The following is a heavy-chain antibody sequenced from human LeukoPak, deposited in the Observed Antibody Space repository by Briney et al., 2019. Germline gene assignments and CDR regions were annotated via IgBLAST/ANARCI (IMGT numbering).Heavy chain of an antibody. CDR2: IYYSGST. D-gene: IGHD2-21*02. J-gene: IGHJ6*03. CDR3: ARVSGDCGGDCYHTRPTHYYYYYMDV. CDR1: GGSISSSSYY. V-gene: IGHV4-61*01. Sequence: SETLSLTCTVSGGSISSSSYYWSWIRQPPGKGLEWIGYIYYSGSTNYNPSLKSRVTISVDTSKNQFSLKLSSVTAADTAVYYCARVSGDCGGDCYHTRPTHYYYYYMDVWGKGTTVTISS.